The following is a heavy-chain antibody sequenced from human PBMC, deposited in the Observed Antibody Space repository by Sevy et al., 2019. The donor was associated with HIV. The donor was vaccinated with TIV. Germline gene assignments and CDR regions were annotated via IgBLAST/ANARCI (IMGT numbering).Heavy chain of an antibody. D-gene: IGHD2-15*01. J-gene: IGHJ5*02. CDR2: ISPHNGDT. V-gene: IGHV1-18*01. CDR3: ARAYCSGGRCYSLAS. CDR1: GYTFNTYR. Sequence: ASLKVSCKVSGYTFNTYRIHWVRQAPGQGLEWMGWISPHNGDTNYAQRLQGRVTMLTDTSSSTAYMELKSLRSDDTVVYYCARAYCSGGRCYSLASWGQGTLVTVSS.